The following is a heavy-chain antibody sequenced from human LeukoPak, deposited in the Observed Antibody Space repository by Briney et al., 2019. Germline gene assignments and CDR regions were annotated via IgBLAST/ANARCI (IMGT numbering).Heavy chain of an antibody. CDR3: ARGGVNDGFDI. Sequence: SETLSLTCAVSGGSFSGYYWSWIRQPPGKGLEWIGEINHSGSTNYNPSLKSRVTISVDTSKNQFSLKLISVSAADTAVYFCARGGVNDGFDIWGQGTMVTVSS. J-gene: IGHJ3*02. CDR2: INHSGST. CDR1: GGSFSGYY. V-gene: IGHV4-34*01. D-gene: IGHD3-10*01.